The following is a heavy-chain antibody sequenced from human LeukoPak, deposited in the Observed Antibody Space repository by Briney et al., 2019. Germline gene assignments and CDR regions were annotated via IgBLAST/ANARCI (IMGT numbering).Heavy chain of an antibody. D-gene: IGHD3-22*01. CDR1: GFTSSSYA. CDR3: ARGIYDSSGGAWFDP. CDR2: ISSNGGST. J-gene: IGHJ5*02. Sequence: GGSLRLSCAASGFTSSSYAMHWVRQAPGKGLEYVSAISSNGGSTYYANSVKGRFTISRDNSKNTLYLQMGSLRAEDMAVYYCARGIYDSSGGAWFDPWGQGTLVTVSS. V-gene: IGHV3-64*01.